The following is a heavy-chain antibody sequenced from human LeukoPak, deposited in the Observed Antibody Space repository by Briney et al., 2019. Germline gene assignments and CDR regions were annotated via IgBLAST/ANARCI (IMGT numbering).Heavy chain of an antibody. CDR1: GFTFSSYG. CDR2: IRYDGSNK. J-gene: IGHJ4*02. CDR3: DAVAGVFDY. V-gene: IGHV3-30*02. D-gene: IGHD6-19*01. Sequence: GGSLRLSCAASGFTFSSYGMHWVRQAPGKGLEWVAFIRYDGSNKYYADSVKGRFTISRDNSKNTLYLQMHSLRVEDTAVYYCDAVAGVFDYWGQGSLVTVSS.